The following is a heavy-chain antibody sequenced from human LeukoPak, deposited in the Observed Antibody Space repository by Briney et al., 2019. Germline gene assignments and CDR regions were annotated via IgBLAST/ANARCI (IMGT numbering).Heavy chain of an antibody. CDR3: ARRSRLGRGGDALDL. CDR1: GGSLSSYY. Sequence: SETLSLTCTVSGGSLSSYYWTWIRQPPGKGLEWIGYIYSSGSTNYNPSLKGRVTTSLDTSKNQFSLRLMSVTAADRAMYYCARRSRLGRGGDALDLWGQGTMDIVSS. D-gene: IGHD3-10*01. V-gene: IGHV4-59*08. J-gene: IGHJ3*01. CDR2: IYSSGST.